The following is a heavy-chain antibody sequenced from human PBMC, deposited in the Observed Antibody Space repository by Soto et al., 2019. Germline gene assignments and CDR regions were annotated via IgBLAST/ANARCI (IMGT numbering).Heavy chain of an antibody. CDR3: VRDLRKQLVSGFDH. V-gene: IGHV4-31*03. D-gene: IGHD6-13*01. CDR2: IYYSGST. CDR1: GGSISSGGYY. Sequence: SETLSLTCTVSGGSISSGGYYWSWIRQHPGKGLEWIGYIYYSGSTYYNPSLKSRVTISVDTSKNQFSLKLSSVTAADTAVYYCVRDLRKQLVSGFDHWGQGTLVTVSS. J-gene: IGHJ5*02.